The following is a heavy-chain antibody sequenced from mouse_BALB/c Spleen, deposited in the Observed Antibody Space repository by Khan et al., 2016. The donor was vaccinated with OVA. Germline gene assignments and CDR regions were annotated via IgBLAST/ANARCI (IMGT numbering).Heavy chain of an antibody. CDR1: GYTFTDFT. J-gene: IGHJ3*01. V-gene: IGHV1S137*01. CDR2: ISTYYGDV. CDR3: PRGAGGSRLAY. Sequence: VQLQESGAELVRPGVSVKISCKGSGYTFTDFTIHWVKQSHALSLEWIGVISTYYGDVTYNQKFKGKATMSVDKSSSTTYMALARLTSEDSAIYYCPRGAGGSRLAYWGQGTLVTVSA.